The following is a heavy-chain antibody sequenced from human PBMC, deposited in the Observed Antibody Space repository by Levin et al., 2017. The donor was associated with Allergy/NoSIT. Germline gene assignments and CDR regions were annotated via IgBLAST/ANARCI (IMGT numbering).Heavy chain of an antibody. CDR2: ISSSSTYT. D-gene: IGHD3-9*01. Sequence: LSLTCAASGFTFSDYYMTWIRQAPGKGLEWLSYISSSSTYTNYADSMKGRFTISRDNAKNSLYLHMNTLRAEDTAVYYCARLRLLTSDFDYWGQGTLVTVSS. CDR3: ARLRLLTSDFDY. V-gene: IGHV3-11*03. CDR1: GFTFSDYY. J-gene: IGHJ4*02.